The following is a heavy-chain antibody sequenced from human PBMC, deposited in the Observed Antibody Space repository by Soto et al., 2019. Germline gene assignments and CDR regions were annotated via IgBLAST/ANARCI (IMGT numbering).Heavy chain of an antibody. CDR2: ISAYNGNT. J-gene: IGHJ6*02. Sequence: QVQLVQSGAEVKKPGASVKVSCKASGYTFTSYGISWVRQAPGQGLEWMGWISAYNGNTNYAQKLQGRVTMTTDTSMSTAYMELRSLRSDDTAVYYCARDSGILGDYYYGMDVWGQGTTVTVSS. V-gene: IGHV1-18*01. CDR1: GYTFTSYG. D-gene: IGHD1-26*01. CDR3: ARDSGILGDYYYGMDV.